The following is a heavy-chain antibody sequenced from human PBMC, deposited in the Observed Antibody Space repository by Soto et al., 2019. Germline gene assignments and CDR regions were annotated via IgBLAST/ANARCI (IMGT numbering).Heavy chain of an antibody. CDR1: GDSIRTNSY. V-gene: IGHV4-39*01. CDR2: VHYSGTT. J-gene: IGHJ6*04. CDR3: AKTSAMDV. Sequence: QLQLQESGPGLVKPSETLSLTCTVSGDSIRTNSYWGWIRQSTGKGLEWIGSVHYSGTTYYNPSLKTRVTISIDTSKTQISLTLTSLTSADTAVYYCAKTSAMDVWGKGTTVTVSS.